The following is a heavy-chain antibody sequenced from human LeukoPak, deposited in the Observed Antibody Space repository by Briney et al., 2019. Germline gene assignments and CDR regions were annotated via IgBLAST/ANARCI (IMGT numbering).Heavy chain of an antibody. CDR3: ARDLNWGRRRYCSSTSCYYWYFDL. CDR1: GGSFSGYY. J-gene: IGHJ2*01. Sequence: SETLSLTCAVYGGSFSGYYWSWIRQPPGKGLEWIGEINHSGSTNYNPSLKSRVTISVDTSKNQFSLKLSSVTAADTAVYYCARDLNWGRRRYCSSTSCYYWYFDLWGRGTLVTVSS. D-gene: IGHD2-2*01. CDR2: INHSGST. V-gene: IGHV4-34*01.